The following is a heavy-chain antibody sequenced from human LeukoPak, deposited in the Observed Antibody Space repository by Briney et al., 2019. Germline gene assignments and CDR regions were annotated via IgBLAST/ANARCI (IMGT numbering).Heavy chain of an antibody. CDR2: IIPMFGTA. Sequence: SVKVSCKASGGTLSSYTISWVRQAPGEGLEWMGGIIPMFGTAHYAQKLQGRATITADESTRTAHLELSGLRSDDAAVYCCARSPRGSSGYYYQIDYWGQGTLVTVSS. J-gene: IGHJ4*02. CDR1: GGTLSSYT. D-gene: IGHD3-22*01. CDR3: ARSPRGSSGYYYQIDY. V-gene: IGHV1-69*13.